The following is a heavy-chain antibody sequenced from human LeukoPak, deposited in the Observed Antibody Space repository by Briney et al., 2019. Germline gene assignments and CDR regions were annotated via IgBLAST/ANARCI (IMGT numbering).Heavy chain of an antibody. D-gene: IGHD1-7*01. Sequence: GSVKVFCKASGYIFTNYGMNWVRQAPGQGLEWVGWINTNTGAPMYAQDFTGRFVFSFDASVSTAYLQISSLKAEDTAVYYCARVELTRSYWGQGTLVSVSS. CDR1: GYIFTNYG. V-gene: IGHV7-4-1*02. J-gene: IGHJ4*02. CDR3: ARVELTRSY. CDR2: INTNTGAP.